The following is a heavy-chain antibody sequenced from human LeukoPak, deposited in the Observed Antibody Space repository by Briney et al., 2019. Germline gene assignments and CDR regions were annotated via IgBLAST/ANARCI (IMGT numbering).Heavy chain of an antibody. CDR1: GGSIGPYY. V-gene: IGHV4-4*07. CDR3: ARLTTGDWFDP. CDR2: IYTTGTA. D-gene: IGHD3-16*01. Sequence: SETLSLTCIISGGSIGPYYWSWIRQAAGKGPEWIGRIYTTGTADYNPSLKGRVFLSVDTSKNQFSLKLSSVTAADTAVYYCARLTTGDWFDPWGQGTLVTVSS. J-gene: IGHJ5*02.